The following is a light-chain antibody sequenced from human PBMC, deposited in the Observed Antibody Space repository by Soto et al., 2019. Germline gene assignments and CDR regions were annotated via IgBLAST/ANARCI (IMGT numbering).Light chain of an antibody. J-gene: IGLJ2*01. CDR1: SSNIGGNT. CDR3: VAWDDSLNAVV. V-gene: IGLV1-44*01. CDR2: RYN. Sequence: QSVLTQPTSASGTPGLSVTISCSGSSSNIGGNTVTWYQQVPGTAPKLLIYRYNQRPSGVPDRFSGSKSGTSASLVISGLQSEDEADYYCVAWDDSLNAVVFGGGTKLTVL.